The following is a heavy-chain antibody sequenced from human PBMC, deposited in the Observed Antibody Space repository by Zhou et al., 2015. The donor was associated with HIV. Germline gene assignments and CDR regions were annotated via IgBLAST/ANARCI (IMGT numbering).Heavy chain of an antibody. CDR1: GFTFSSYS. V-gene: IGHV3-30*04. CDR3: ARGGELDYDFWTVYLDY. J-gene: IGHJ4*02. CDR2: ISYDGSNQ. D-gene: IGHD3-3*01. Sequence: VQLVESGGGMVQPGTSLRLSCAASGFTFSSYSMHWVRQAPGKGLEWVAVISYDGSNQYYADSVKGRFTISRDNSKNTLFLQMNSLRPEDTAVYYCARGGELDYDFWTVYLDYWGQGTVVTVSS.